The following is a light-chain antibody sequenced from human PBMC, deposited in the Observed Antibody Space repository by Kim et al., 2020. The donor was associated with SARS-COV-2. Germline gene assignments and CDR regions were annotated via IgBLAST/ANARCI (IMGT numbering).Light chain of an antibody. J-gene: IGLJ1*01. CDR3: SSYTSSSTSR. V-gene: IGLV2-14*03. CDR1: SRDVGGYNY. Sequence: GHSITISCTGTSRDVGGYNYVACYQQHPGKAPKLMIYDVSNRPSGVSNRFSGSKSGNTASLTISGLQAEDEADYYCSSYTSSSTSRFGTGTKVTVL. CDR2: DVS.